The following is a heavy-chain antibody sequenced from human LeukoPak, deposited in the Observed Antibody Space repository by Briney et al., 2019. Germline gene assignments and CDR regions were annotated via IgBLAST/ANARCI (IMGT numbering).Heavy chain of an antibody. CDR1: GYTFTNYG. V-gene: IGHV1-18*01. CDR2: ISGYQGST. Sequence: ALVKVSCKASGYTFTNYGITWVRQAPGQGLEWMGWISGYQGSTKYAQNFQGRVTMTIDTSTSTAYMDLRSLRSDDTAIYFCARSDLGTITAGPFNWGQGTLVAVSS. D-gene: IGHD5-24*01. CDR3: ARSDLGTITAGPFN. J-gene: IGHJ4*02.